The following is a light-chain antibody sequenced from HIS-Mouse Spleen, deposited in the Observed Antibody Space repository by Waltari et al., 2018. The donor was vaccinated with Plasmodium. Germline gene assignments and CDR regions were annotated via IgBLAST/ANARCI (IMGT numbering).Light chain of an antibody. CDR3: QQSYSTWT. J-gene: IGKJ1*01. CDR2: AAS. Sequence: DIQLTQYPSSLSASVGDRVTITCRASQSISRYLNWYQQKPVKASNLLIYAASILQSGVPSRFSVSVSGTDFTLTISSLQPEDFATYYCQQSYSTWTFGQGTKVEIK. CDR1: QSISRY. V-gene: IGKV1-39*01.